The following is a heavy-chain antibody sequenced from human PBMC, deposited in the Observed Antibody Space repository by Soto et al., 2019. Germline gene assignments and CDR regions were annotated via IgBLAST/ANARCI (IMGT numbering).Heavy chain of an antibody. CDR3: ARESHDMLTGPPWVWYFDL. D-gene: IGHD3-9*01. CDR2: VNDRGSI. Sequence: QVQLQQWGAGPLRPLETLSLTCGVSGGSFSGDYWAWIRQSPGKGLEWIGEVNDRGSINYNPSLKSRVSISVDTSNNHYSLTLRSVTAADTAVYYCARESHDMLTGPPWVWYFDLWGRGTLVTVSS. V-gene: IGHV4-34*01. CDR1: GGSFSGDY. J-gene: IGHJ2*01.